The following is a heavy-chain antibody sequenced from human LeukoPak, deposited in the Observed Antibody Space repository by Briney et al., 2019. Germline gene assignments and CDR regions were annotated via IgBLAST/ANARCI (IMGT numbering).Heavy chain of an antibody. CDR3: ARTESYNNYPDY. D-gene: IGHD4-11*01. J-gene: IGHJ4*02. CDR1: GYTFTNYG. Sequence: ASVKVSCKTSGYTFTNYGFSRVRQAPGQGLEWMGWISAYSGIANYAQKLQGRVTMTTDTSTSTAYMELRRLRSDDTAVYYCARTESYNNYPDYWGQGTLVAVSS. V-gene: IGHV1-18*01. CDR2: ISAYSGIA.